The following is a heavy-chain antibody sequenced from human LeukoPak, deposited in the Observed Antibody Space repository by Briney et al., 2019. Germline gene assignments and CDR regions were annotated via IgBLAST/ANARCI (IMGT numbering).Heavy chain of an antibody. Sequence: GGSLRLSCVASGFTFSSYGMQWVRQATGKGLEWMAFIRYDGSSKYYADSVKGRFTISRDNSKNTLYLQMNSLRAEDTAVYYCATRPYCSSTTCHSSFDYWGQGTLVTVSS. J-gene: IGHJ4*02. CDR2: IRYDGSSK. CDR3: ATRPYCSSTTCHSSFDY. CDR1: GFTFSSYG. D-gene: IGHD2-2*01. V-gene: IGHV3-30*02.